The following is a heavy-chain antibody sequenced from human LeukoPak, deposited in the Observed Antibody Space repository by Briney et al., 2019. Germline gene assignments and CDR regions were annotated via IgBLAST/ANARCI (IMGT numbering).Heavy chain of an antibody. CDR2: ISYDGSNK. Sequence: PGGSLRLSCAASGFTFSSYGMHWVRQAPGKGLEWVAVISYDGSNKYYADSVKGRFTISRDNSKNTLYLQMNSLRAEDTAVYYCAKQADMSYWGQGTLVTVSS. CDR3: AKQADMSY. V-gene: IGHV3-30*18. J-gene: IGHJ4*02. D-gene: IGHD3-9*01. CDR1: GFTFSSYG.